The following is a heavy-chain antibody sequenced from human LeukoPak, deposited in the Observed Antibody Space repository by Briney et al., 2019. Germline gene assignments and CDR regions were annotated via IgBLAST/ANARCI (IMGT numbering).Heavy chain of an antibody. CDR1: GFTFSGSA. Sequence: PGGSLRLSXAASGFTFSGSAMHWVRQASGKGLEWVGRIRSKANSSSTAFAASVKGRFTISRDDSKTTAYLQMNSLKTEATAVYYCIAVAGQFDYWGQGTLVTVSS. CDR3: IAVAGQFDY. CDR2: IRSKANSSST. V-gene: IGHV3-73*01. D-gene: IGHD6-19*01. J-gene: IGHJ4*02.